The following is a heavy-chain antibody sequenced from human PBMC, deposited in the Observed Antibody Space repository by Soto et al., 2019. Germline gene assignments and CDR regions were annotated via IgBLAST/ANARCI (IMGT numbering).Heavy chain of an antibody. CDR3: ARRYYYDSSGYRTILGTFDP. Sequence: GASVKVSCKASGYTFTSYAMHWVRQAPGQRLEWMGWINAGNGNTKYSQKFQGRVTITRDTSASTAYMELSSLRSEDTAVYYCARRYYYDSSGYRTILGTFDPWGQGTLVTVSS. J-gene: IGHJ5*02. CDR1: GYTFTSYA. D-gene: IGHD3-22*01. V-gene: IGHV1-3*01. CDR2: INAGNGNT.